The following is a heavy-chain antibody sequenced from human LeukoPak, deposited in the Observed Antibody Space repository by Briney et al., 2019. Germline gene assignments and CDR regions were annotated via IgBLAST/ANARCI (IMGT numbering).Heavy chain of an antibody. V-gene: IGHV4-4*02. D-gene: IGHD3-10*01. J-gene: IGHJ4*02. CDR2: IYHSGST. CDR3: ARGSGLLWFGELFPRFDY. CDR1: GGSISSSNW. Sequence: SGTLSLTCAVSGGSISSSNWWSWVRQPPGKGLEWIGEIYHSGSTDYNPSLKSRVTISVDKSKNQFSLKLSSVTAADTAVYYCARGSGLLWFGELFPRFDYWGQGTLVTVSS.